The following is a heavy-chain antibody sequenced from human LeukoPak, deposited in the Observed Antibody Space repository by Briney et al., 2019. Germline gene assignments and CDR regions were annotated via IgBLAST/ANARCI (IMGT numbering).Heavy chain of an antibody. CDR1: GFTFDDYA. J-gene: IGHJ4*02. CDR3: AKVWVFINY. Sequence: GRSLRLSCAASGFTFDDYAMHWARQAPGKGLEWVSGISWNSGSIGYADSVKGRFTISRDNSKNTLYLQMNSLRAEDTAVYYCAKVWVFINYWGQGTLVTVSS. CDR2: ISWNSGSI. V-gene: IGHV3-9*01. D-gene: IGHD3-10*01.